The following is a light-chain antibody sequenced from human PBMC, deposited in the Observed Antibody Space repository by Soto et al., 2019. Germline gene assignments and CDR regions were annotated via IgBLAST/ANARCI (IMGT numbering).Light chain of an antibody. Sequence: DIVMTQSPDSLAVSLGERATINCKSSQSVLYSSDNKNFLAWYQQKPGQPPKMLIYLASTRGPGVPDRFSGSGSGTDFTLIISSLQAEDVAVYDCQQYYSTPRTFGQGTRVEIK. CDR1: QSVLYSSDNKNF. V-gene: IGKV4-1*01. J-gene: IGKJ1*01. CDR3: QQYYSTPRT. CDR2: LAS.